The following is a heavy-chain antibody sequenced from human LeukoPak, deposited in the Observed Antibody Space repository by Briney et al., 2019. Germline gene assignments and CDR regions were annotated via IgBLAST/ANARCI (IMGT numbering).Heavy chain of an antibody. Sequence: GGSLRLSCAASGFTFSSYAMSWVRQAPGKGLEWVSSISRSSDYIYSADSVKGRFTTSRDNAKHSLYLQMNSLRADDTAVYYCARGSSASRYRGAFDIWGQGTLVTVPS. V-gene: IGHV3-21*01. CDR2: ISRSSDYI. J-gene: IGHJ3*02. CDR1: GFTFSSYA. CDR3: ARGSSASRYRGAFDI. D-gene: IGHD6-19*01.